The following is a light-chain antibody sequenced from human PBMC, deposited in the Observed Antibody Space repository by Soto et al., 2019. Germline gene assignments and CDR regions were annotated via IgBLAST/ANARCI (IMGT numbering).Light chain of an antibody. Sequence: EIVMTQSPATLSVSPGDRATLSCRASQAVSSNLAWYQQKPGQSPSLLIYGASTRATGIPARFSGSGSGTEFTLTISSLQSEDFAVYYCQQYNKWPRTFGHGTKVEI. CDR3: QQYNKWPRT. CDR1: QAVSSN. CDR2: GAS. V-gene: IGKV3-15*01. J-gene: IGKJ1*01.